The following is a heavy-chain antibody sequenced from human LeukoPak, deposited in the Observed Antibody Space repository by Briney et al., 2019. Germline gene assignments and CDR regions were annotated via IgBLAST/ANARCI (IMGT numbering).Heavy chain of an antibody. CDR3: ARDWGIEGRDIPVAGRSDYYFGLDV. J-gene: IGHJ6*02. Sequence: ASVKVSCKASGYSFTSHYIHWLRQAPGQGLEWMGIINPSGGSTDYAQKFQGRVTMTRDASTSTVYMELSSLRFEDTAVFYCARDWGIEGRDIPVAGRSDYYFGLDVWGPGTTVTVSS. CDR2: INPSGGST. D-gene: IGHD6-19*01. V-gene: IGHV1-46*01. CDR1: GYSFTSHY.